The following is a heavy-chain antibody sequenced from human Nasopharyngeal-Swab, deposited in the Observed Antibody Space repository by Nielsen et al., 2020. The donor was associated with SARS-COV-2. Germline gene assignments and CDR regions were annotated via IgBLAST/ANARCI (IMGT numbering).Heavy chain of an antibody. Sequence: SETLSLTCTVSGGSISSGSIRRYYWSWIRQPPGKGLEWIGYFSYTGITNYNPSLKSRVTMSVDMSKNQFSLKLSSVAAADTAVYYCAREVVGGLVDSWGQGTLVTVSS. V-gene: IGHV4-61*01. CDR3: AREVVGGLVDS. CDR1: GGSISSGSIRRYY. D-gene: IGHD1-26*01. J-gene: IGHJ4*02. CDR2: FSYTGIT.